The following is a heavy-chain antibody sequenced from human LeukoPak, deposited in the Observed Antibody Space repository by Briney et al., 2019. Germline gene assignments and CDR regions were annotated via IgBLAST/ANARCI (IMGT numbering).Heavy chain of an antibody. V-gene: IGHV3-74*01. CDR1: GFTFSDYW. Sequence: GGSLRLSCAASGFTFSDYWMHWVRQAPGKGLVWVSRISSDGSRVTYADSVKGRFTISRDNAKNSLYLQMNSLRAEDTAVYYCARDTDYGDPGGYYYYYYYMDVWGKGTTVTVSS. D-gene: IGHD4-17*01. CDR2: ISSDGSRV. J-gene: IGHJ6*03. CDR3: ARDTDYGDPGGYYYYYYYMDV.